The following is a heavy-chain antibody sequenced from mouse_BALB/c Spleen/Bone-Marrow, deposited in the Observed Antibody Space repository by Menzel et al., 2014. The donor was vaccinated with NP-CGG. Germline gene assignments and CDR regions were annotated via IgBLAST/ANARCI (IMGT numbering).Heavy chain of an antibody. V-gene: IGHV1S16*01. CDR3: TIGGFGY. CDR2: INPSNGGT. CDR1: GYTFTSYW. Sequence: VQLQQSGAELVKPGASVKLSCKASGYTFTSYWMHWVKLGPGQGFEWIGEINPSNGGTNYNEKFKRKATLTVDKSSSTAYMQLSSLTSGDSAVYYCTIGGFGYWGQGTTLTVSS. J-gene: IGHJ2*01.